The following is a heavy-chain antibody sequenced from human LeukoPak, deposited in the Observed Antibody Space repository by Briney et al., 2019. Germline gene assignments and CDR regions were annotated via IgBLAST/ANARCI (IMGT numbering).Heavy chain of an antibody. CDR1: GASISSADHY. CDR3: VRDGANYHYEGSGYALEF. D-gene: IGHD3-22*01. J-gene: IGHJ1*01. CDR2: TYHSGRS. V-gene: IGHV4-30-4*08. Sequence: SETLSLTCTVSGASISSADHYYNWIRQAPGKGLEWIGYTYHSGRSYYNPSLKSRATISVDTSQNQLSLTLTSVTAADTAVYFCVRDGANYHYEGSGYALEFWGPGALVIVSA.